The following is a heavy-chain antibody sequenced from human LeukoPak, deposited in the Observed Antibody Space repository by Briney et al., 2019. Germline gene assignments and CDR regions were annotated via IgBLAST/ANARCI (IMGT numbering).Heavy chain of an antibody. J-gene: IGHJ5*02. CDR1: GYSISSGCY. Sequence: SETLSLTCAVSGYSISSGCYWGWIRQPPGKGLEWIGSIYHSGSTYYNPSLKSRVTISVDTSKNQFSLKLSSVTAADTAVYYCARHSSSGYYPPVDPWGQGTLVTVSS. CDR2: IYHSGST. V-gene: IGHV4-38-2*01. D-gene: IGHD3-22*01. CDR3: ARHSSSGYYPPVDP.